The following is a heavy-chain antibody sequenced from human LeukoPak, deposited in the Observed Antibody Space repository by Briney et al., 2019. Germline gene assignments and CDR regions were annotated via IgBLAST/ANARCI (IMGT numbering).Heavy chain of an antibody. Sequence: ASVKVSCKVSGYTFTDYYMHWVRQAPGQGLEWMGRINPNSGGTNYAQKFQGRVTMTRNTSISTAYMELSSLRSEDTAVYYCARLYSYGLEDYWGQGTLVTVSS. CDR3: ARLYSYGLEDY. J-gene: IGHJ4*02. CDR2: INPNSGGT. D-gene: IGHD5-18*01. CDR1: GYTFTDYY. V-gene: IGHV1-2*06.